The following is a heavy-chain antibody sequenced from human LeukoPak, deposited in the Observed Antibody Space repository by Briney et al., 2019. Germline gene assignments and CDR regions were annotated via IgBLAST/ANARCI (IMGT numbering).Heavy chain of an antibody. CDR1: GFSFSDHY. CDR2: MRKKINGYTT. V-gene: IGHV3-72*01. CDR3: TRGVEYCSSTSCYYYYYYGMDV. Sequence: PGGSLRLSCAASGFSFSDHYMDWVRQAPGKGLEWVGRMRKKINGYTTEYGASVKGRFTISRDDSKSIAYLQMNSLKTEDTAVYYCTRGVEYCSSTSCYYYYYYGMDVWGQGTTVTVSS. D-gene: IGHD2-2*01. J-gene: IGHJ6*02.